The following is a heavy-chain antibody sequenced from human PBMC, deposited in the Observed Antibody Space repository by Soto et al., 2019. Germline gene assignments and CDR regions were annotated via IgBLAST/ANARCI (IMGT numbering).Heavy chain of an antibody. CDR1: GYSFTSYW. CDR3: ARWDYYYATDV. J-gene: IGHJ6*02. Sequence: PGESLKLSCKGSGYSFTSYWIAWVRQMPGKGLDWMGIIYPGDSDTKYSPSFQGQVTISADKSISTAYLQWSSLKASDTAMYYCARWDYYYATDVWGQGTTVTVS. CDR2: IYPGDSDT. V-gene: IGHV5-51*01.